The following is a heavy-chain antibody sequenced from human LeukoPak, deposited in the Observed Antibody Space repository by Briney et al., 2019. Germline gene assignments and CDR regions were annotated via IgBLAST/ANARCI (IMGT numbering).Heavy chain of an antibody. D-gene: IGHD2-21*02. CDR3: AKTYCGGDCYSDIDS. CDR2: IWYDGSNK. J-gene: IGHJ4*02. V-gene: IGHV3-33*03. Sequence: PGRSLRLSCASSGFNFSSHGMHWVRQAPGKGLEWVAVIWYDGSNKYYADSVKGRFTISRDNSKNTLYLQMNSLRAEHSAVYYCAKTYCGGDCYSDIDSWVQGTLVTVSS. CDR1: GFNFSSHG.